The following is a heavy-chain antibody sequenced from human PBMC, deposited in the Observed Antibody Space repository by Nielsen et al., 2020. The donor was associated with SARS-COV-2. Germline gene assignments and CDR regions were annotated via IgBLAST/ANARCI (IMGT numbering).Heavy chain of an antibody. V-gene: IGHV4-4*02. D-gene: IGHD2-2*01. CDR3: ARGDLVVVPSPILGLGPFFYYFYLVV. CDR1: GGSVSSNDW. Sequence: SETLSLTCAVSGGSVSSNDWWTCVRQSPGKGLEWIGEVSHSGSINYNPFLKSRVTLSMDKSKRQFSLRLTSVSAADTAVYFCARGDLVVVPSPILGLGPFFYYFYLVVWGKGTTVIVSS. CDR2: VSHSGSI. J-gene: IGHJ6*03.